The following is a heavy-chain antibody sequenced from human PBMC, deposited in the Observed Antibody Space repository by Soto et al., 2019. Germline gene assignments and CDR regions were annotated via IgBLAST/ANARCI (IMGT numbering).Heavy chain of an antibody. CDR3: ARTLYGDNVDS. CDR2: MNPNSGNT. D-gene: IGHD4-17*01. V-gene: IGHV1-8*01. CDR1: GYTFTSYD. Sequence: QVKLVQSGAEVKKPGASVKVSCKASGYTFTSYDINWVRQATGQGLEWMGWMNPNSGNTGYSQKLQGRVTMTRNTSISTAYMELRSLRSEETAVYYCARTLYGDNVDSWGQGTLVTVSS. J-gene: IGHJ4*02.